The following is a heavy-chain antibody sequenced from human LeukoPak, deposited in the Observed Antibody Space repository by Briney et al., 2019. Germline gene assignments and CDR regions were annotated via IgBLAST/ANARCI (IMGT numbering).Heavy chain of an antibody. D-gene: IGHD1-26*01. CDR3: ARLEWELRWFDP. Sequence: SETLSLTCTVSGGSISSSSYYWGWIRQPPGTGLEWIGSIYYSGSTYYNPSLKSRVTISVDTSKNQFSLKLSSVTAADTAVYYCARLEWELRWFDPWGQGTLVTVSS. CDR1: GGSISSSSYY. CDR2: IYYSGST. V-gene: IGHV4-39*01. J-gene: IGHJ5*02.